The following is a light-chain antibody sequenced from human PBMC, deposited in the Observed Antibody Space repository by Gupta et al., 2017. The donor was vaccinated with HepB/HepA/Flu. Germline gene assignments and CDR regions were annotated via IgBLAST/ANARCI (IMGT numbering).Light chain of an antibody. CDR2: GAS. Sequence: EIVMTQSPATLSVSPGERATLSCRASQSVSSNLAWYQQKPGQAPWLLIYGASTRATGIPARFSGSGSGTEFTLTISSRQSEDFAVYYCQQYNNWPPLTFGGGTKVEIK. CDR3: QQYNNWPPLT. J-gene: IGKJ4*01. CDR1: QSVSSN. V-gene: IGKV3-15*01.